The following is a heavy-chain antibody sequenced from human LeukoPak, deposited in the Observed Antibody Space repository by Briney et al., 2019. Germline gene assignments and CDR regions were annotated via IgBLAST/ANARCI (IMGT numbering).Heavy chain of an antibody. V-gene: IGHV1-69*04. CDR1: GGTFSSYA. J-gene: IGHJ4*02. Sequence: SVKVSCKACGGTFSSYAISLVRQAPGQGLEWMGRIIPILGIANYAQKFQGRVTITADKSTSTAYMELSSLRSEDTAVYYCARDAYYGSGSYYDYWGQGTLVTVSS. CDR3: ARDAYYGSGSYYDY. CDR2: IIPILGIA. D-gene: IGHD3-10*01.